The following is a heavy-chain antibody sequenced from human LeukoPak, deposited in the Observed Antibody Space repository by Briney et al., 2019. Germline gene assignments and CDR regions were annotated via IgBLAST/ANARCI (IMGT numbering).Heavy chain of an antibody. D-gene: IGHD6-13*01. CDR1: GGSFSGYY. Sequence: PSETLSLTCAVYGGSFSGYYWSWIRQPPGKGLEWIGEINHSRSTNYNPSLKSRVTISVDTSKNQFSLKLSSVTAADTAVYYCARAGIAAGRWFDPWGQGTLVTVSS. CDR3: ARAGIAAGRWFDP. V-gene: IGHV4-34*01. J-gene: IGHJ5*02. CDR2: INHSRST.